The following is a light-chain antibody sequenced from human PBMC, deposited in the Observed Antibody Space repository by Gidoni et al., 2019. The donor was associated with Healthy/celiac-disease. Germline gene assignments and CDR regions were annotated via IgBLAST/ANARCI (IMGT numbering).Light chain of an antibody. Sequence: EIVMTQSPATLSVSPGERATLSCRASQSVSSNLAWYQQKPGQAPRLLIYGASTRATGIPARFSGSGSGTEFTLTIGSLQSEDFAVYYCQQYNNWPPRTFGQXTKVEIK. CDR1: QSVSSN. CDR3: QQYNNWPPRT. J-gene: IGKJ1*01. V-gene: IGKV3-15*01. CDR2: GAS.